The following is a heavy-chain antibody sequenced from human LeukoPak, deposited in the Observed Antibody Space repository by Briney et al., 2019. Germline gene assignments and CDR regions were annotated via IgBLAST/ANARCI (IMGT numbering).Heavy chain of an antibody. Sequence: SVKVSCKASGGTFSSYAISWVRQAPGQGLEWMGRIIPILGITNYAQKFQGRVTITADKSTTTAYMELRSLRSDDTAVYYCARPHDFWSGHDAFDIWGQGTMVTVSS. CDR1: GGTFSSYA. CDR2: IIPILGIT. D-gene: IGHD3-3*01. V-gene: IGHV1-69*04. CDR3: ARPHDFWSGHDAFDI. J-gene: IGHJ3*02.